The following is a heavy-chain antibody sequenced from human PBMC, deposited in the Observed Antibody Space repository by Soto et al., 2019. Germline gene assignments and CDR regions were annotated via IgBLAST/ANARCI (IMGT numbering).Heavy chain of an antibody. D-gene: IGHD2-2*01. CDR2: IHYSWNT. J-gene: IGHJ3*01. CDR3: ARDSLDISSNFMPHPVAFDV. V-gene: IGHV4-31*03. CDR1: GGSINRDVYC. Sequence: QVQLPESGPGLVKPSQTLSLTCTVSGGSINRDVYCWSWICQHPVTGLEWIVYIHYSWNTYYNPSLKLRMTIPAATSKNQFSLQLISVTAAHTTVYFFARDSLDISSNFMPHPVAFDVLGHG.